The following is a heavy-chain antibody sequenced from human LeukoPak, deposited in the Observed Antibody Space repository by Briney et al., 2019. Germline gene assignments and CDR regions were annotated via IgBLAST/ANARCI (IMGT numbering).Heavy chain of an antibody. CDR1: GFSFSPYW. CDR2: INPDGSGT. J-gene: IGHJ4*02. CDR3: ARLFGGVTTFDY. V-gene: IGHV3-7*01. D-gene: IGHD4-17*01. Sequence: GGSLRLSCAASGFSFSPYWMSWVRQGPRKGLDWVASINPDGSGTSYVDSVKGRFTISRDNAQNSLYLQMNSLSAEDTAVYYCARLFGGVTTFDYWGQGTLVTVSS.